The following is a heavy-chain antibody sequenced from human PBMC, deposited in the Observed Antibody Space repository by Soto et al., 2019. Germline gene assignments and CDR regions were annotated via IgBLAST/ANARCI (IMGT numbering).Heavy chain of an antibody. J-gene: IGHJ4*02. CDR2: ISAYNGNT. CDR1: GYTFTSYG. Sequence: QVQLVQSGAEVKKPGASVKVSCKASGYTFTSYGISWVRQAPGQGLEWMGWISAYNGNTNYAQKLQGRVTMTTDTSTSTVYMELRSLRSDDTAVYYCARIVQGYSGLTLGGIDYWGQGTLVTVSS. V-gene: IGHV1-18*01. D-gene: IGHD2-15*01. CDR3: ARIVQGYSGLTLGGIDY.